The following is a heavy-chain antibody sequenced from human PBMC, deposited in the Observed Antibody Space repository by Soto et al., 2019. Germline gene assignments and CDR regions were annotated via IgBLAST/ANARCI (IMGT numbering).Heavy chain of an antibody. CDR1: GFTFSSYA. D-gene: IGHD3-3*01. J-gene: IGHJ6*02. Sequence: PGGSLRLSCAASGFTFSSYAMSWVRQAPGKGLEWVSAISGSGGSTYYADSVKGRFTISRDNSKNTLYLQMNSLRAEDTAVYYCAKRFLEWLLYGMDVWGQGTTVTVSS. CDR3: AKRFLEWLLYGMDV. CDR2: ISGSGGST. V-gene: IGHV3-23*01.